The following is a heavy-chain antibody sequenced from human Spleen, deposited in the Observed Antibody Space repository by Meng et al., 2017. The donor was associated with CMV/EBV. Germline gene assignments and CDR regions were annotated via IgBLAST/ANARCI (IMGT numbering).Heavy chain of an antibody. J-gene: IGHJ5*02. Sequence: FRRSRLTWVRLAPGAVLEWVSSVSGSRSYIYYADSVKGRFTISRDNAKNSLYLQMNSLRAEDTAVYYCAGLGGYNWNDGQKYNWVDPWGQGTLVTVSS. D-gene: IGHD1-1*01. CDR2: VSGSRSYI. V-gene: IGHV3-21*01. CDR1: FRRSR. CDR3: AGLGGYNWNDGQKYNWVDP.